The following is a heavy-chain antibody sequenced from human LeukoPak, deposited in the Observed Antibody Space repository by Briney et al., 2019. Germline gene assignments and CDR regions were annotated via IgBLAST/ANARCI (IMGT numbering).Heavy chain of an antibody. CDR1: GFTFSSYP. J-gene: IGHJ4*02. CDR2: ISGSGGST. D-gene: IGHD6-19*01. Sequence: GGSLRLSCAASGFTFSSYPMSWVRQAPGKGLEWVSAISGSGGSTYYADSVKGRFTISRDNSKNTLYLQMNSLRAEDTAVYYCAKDPFWIAVAGPLGYWGQGTLVTVSS. V-gene: IGHV3-23*01. CDR3: AKDPFWIAVAGPLGY.